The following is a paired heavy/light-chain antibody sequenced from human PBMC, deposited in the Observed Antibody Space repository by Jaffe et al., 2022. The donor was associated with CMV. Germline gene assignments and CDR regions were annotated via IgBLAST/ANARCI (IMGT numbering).Light chain of an antibody. J-gene: IGLJ2*01. CDR2: GKN. V-gene: IGLV3-19*01. Sequence: SSELTQDPAVSVALGQTVRITCQGDSLRSYYASWYQQKPGQAPVLVIYGKNNRPSGIPDRFSGSSSGNTASLTITGAQAEDEADYYCNSRDSSGNHLGVFGGGTKLTVL. CDR3: NSRDSSGNHLGV. CDR1: SLRSYY.
Heavy chain of an antibody. V-gene: IGHV1-69*09. Sequence: QVQLVQSGAEVKKPGSSVKVSCKASGGTFSSYAISWVRQAPGQGLEWMGRIIPILGIANYAQKFQGRVTITADKSTSTAYMELSSLRSEDTAVYYCARDLERYDYLGYYYYYMDVWGKGTTVTVSS. D-gene: IGHD5-12*01. CDR1: GGTFSSYA. J-gene: IGHJ6*03. CDR2: IIPILGIA. CDR3: ARDLERYDYLGYYYYYMDV.